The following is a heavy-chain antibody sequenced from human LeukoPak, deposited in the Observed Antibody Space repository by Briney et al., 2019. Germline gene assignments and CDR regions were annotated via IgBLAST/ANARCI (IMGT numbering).Heavy chain of an antibody. CDR2: IYYSGST. Sequence: SETLSLTCTVSGGSISSSNYYWSWIRQPPGKGLEWIGYIYYSGSTYYNPSLKSRVTISVDTSKNQFSLKLSSVTAADTAVYYCARVRYDSSGYPLPSYYGMDVWGQGTTVTVSS. J-gene: IGHJ6*02. V-gene: IGHV4-30-4*01. CDR3: ARVRYDSSGYPLPSYYGMDV. D-gene: IGHD3-22*01. CDR1: GGSISSSNYY.